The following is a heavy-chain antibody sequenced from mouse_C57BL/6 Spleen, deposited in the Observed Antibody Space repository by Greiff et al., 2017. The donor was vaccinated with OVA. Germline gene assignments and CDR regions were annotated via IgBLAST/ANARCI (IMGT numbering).Heavy chain of an antibody. Sequence: EVKLVESGGGLVKPGGSLKLSCAASGFTFSSYAMSWVRQTPEKRLEWVATISDGGSYSYYPDNVKGRFTISRDNAKINLYLQMSHLKSEDTAMYYCARDRGDYDPHYFDYWGQGTTLTVSS. J-gene: IGHJ2*01. CDR3: ARDRGDYDPHYFDY. CDR1: GFTFSSYA. D-gene: IGHD2-4*01. V-gene: IGHV5-4*01. CDR2: ISDGGSYS.